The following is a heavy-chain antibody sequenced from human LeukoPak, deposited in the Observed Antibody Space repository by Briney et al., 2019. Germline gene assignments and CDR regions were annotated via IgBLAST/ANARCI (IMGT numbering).Heavy chain of an antibody. D-gene: IGHD3/OR15-3a*01. CDR1: GYTFTVYY. V-gene: IGHV1-2*02. CDR2: INPNNGDT. J-gene: IGHJ4*02. CDR3: ARRGYEFSDLDN. Sequence: GASVNVSFKASGYTFTVYYMHWVRQAPGQGREWMGWINPNNGDTNFAQKFQGRVAMTRDTSMNTVYMELSSLRSDDTAVYYCARRGYEFSDLDNWGQGTLVTVSS.